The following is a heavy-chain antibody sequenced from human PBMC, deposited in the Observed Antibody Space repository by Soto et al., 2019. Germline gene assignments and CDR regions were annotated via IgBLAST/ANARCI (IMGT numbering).Heavy chain of an antibody. Sequence: ASVKVSCKSSGYTFTSYAMHWVRQAPGQRLEWMGWINAGNGNTKYSQKFQGRVTITRDTSASTAYMELSSLRSEDTAVYYCATAKGQGSYISHLYYYYRMDVWGQGTTVTGSS. D-gene: IGHD3-10*01. V-gene: IGHV1-3*01. J-gene: IGHJ6*02. CDR2: INAGNGNT. CDR1: GYTFTSYA. CDR3: ATAKGQGSYISHLYYYYRMDV.